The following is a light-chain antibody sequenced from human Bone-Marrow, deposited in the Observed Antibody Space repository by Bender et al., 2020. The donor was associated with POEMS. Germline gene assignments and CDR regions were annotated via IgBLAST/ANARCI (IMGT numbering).Light chain of an antibody. V-gene: IGLV2-14*03. J-gene: IGLJ3*02. CDR3: SSYTTSVTVV. CDR2: DVT. Sequence: QSALTQPASVSGSPGQSITISCTGTTSDIGDHNYVSWYQQHPGKAPKLMIFDVTNRPSGVSNRFSGSKSGNKASLTISGLQAEDEGDYYCSSYTTSVTVVFGGGTKLTVL. CDR1: TSDIGDHNY.